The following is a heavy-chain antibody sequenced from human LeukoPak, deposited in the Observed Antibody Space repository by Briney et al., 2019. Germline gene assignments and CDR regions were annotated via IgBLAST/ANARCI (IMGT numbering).Heavy chain of an antibody. V-gene: IGHV1-2*02. J-gene: IGHJ4*02. CDR2: INPNSGGT. CDR3: AREGTRTPFDY. Sequence: ASVKVSCKASGGTFSSHTISWVRQAPGQGLEWMGWINPNSGGTNYAQKFQGRVTMTRDTSISTAYMELSRLRSDDTAVYYCAREGTRTPFDYWGQGTLVTVSS. D-gene: IGHD4-23*01. CDR1: GGTFSSHT.